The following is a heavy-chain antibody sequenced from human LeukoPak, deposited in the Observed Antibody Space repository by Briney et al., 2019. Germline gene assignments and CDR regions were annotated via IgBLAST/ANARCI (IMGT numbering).Heavy chain of an antibody. D-gene: IGHD3-10*01. V-gene: IGHV3-9*01. J-gene: IGHJ5*02. CDR1: GFNFQDYA. Sequence: GGSLRLSCAVTGFNFQDYAMHWVRQAPGKGLEWVSGISWDSDSIGYADSVKGRFTISRDNAKNSLFLQMDNVTPEDTAVYYCTKGLWYGELLPSSKGRKFDPWGQGTLVTVSS. CDR3: TKGLWYGELLPSSKGRKFDP. CDR2: ISWDSDSI.